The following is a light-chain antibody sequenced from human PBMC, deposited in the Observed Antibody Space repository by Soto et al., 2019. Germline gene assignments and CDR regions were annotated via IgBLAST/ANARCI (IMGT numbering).Light chain of an antibody. Sequence: EIVLTQSPGTLSLSPGERATLSCRASQNIDNSFLAWYQQKPGQAPRFLIYVASTRATGIPARFSASGSGTDFTLTISSLEPEDFAVYYCQQRSNWPPITFGQGTRLEIK. CDR3: QQRSNWPPIT. J-gene: IGKJ5*01. CDR1: QNIDNS. V-gene: IGKV3-11*01. CDR2: VAS.